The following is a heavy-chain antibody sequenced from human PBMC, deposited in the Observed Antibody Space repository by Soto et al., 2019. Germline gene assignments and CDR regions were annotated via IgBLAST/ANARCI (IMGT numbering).Heavy chain of an antibody. CDR1: GFTFSDYY. CDR3: ARGPYDNVWGSEPQHFDY. V-gene: IGHV3-11*01. Sequence: QVQLVESGGGLVKPGGSLRLSCAASGFTFSDYYMSWIRQAPGKGLEWVSYISSSGSTIYYADSVKGRFTISRHNAKNSLQLQMNSLRAEYTAVYYCARGPYDNVWGSEPQHFDYWGQGTLVSVSS. D-gene: IGHD3-16*01. J-gene: IGHJ4*02. CDR2: ISSSGSTI.